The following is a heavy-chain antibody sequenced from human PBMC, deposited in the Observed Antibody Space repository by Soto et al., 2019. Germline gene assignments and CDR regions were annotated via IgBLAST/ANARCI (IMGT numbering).Heavy chain of an antibody. CDR3: ARSTFNF. CDR1: GFTFSSYS. Sequence: GGSLRLSCVVSGFTFSSYSWNWARQAPGKGLEWISYITPSSSNMYYADSVKGRFAISRDDAKNSLYLHVNSLSVEDTAVYYCARSTFNFWGQGTLVTVSS. CDR2: ITPSSSNM. D-gene: IGHD1-1*01. J-gene: IGHJ4*02. V-gene: IGHV3-48*01.